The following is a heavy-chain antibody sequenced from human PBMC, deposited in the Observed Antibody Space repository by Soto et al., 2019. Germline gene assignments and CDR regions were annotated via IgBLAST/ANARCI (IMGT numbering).Heavy chain of an antibody. J-gene: IGHJ5*02. CDR3: VRAVIRGVIISHFDP. CDR1: GGTFSTYA. D-gene: IGHD3-10*01. CDR2: IIPMFGAP. V-gene: IGHV1-69*12. Sequence: QVQLVQSGAEVKEPGSSVKVSCKTYGGTFSTYATSWVRQAPGQGLEWMGGIIPMFGAPNYAQRFLGRVTITADEPTSTVFMELSSLRSEDTAVYYCVRAVIRGVIISHFDPWGQGTLVTVSS.